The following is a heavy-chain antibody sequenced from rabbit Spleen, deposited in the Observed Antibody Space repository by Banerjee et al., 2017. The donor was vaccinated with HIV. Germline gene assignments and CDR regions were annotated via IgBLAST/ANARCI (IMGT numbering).Heavy chain of an antibody. CDR2: IYAGTIGST. J-gene: IGHJ6*01. D-gene: IGHD8-1*01. V-gene: IGHV1S40*01. CDR3: ARDTGTSFSTYGMDL. Sequence: QSLEESGGGLVKPGASLTLTCTASGFSFSSGYDMCWVRQAPGKGLEWIACIYAGTIGSTYSASWAKGRFTCSKTSSTTVTLQMTSLTVADTATYFCARDTGTSFSTYGMDLWGPGTLVTVS. CDR1: GFSFSSGYD.